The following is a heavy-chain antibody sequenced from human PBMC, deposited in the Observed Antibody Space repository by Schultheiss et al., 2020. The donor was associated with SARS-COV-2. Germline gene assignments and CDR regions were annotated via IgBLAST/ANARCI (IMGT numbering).Heavy chain of an antibody. CDR1: GYSISSGYY. J-gene: IGHJ4*02. CDR3: ARAEGRDGYNYGY. Sequence: SQTLSLTCAVSGYSISSGYYWGWIRQPPGKGLEWIGYIYYSGSTYYNPSLKSRVTMSVDTSKNQFSLKLSSVTAADTALYYCARAEGRDGYNYGYWGQGTLVTVSS. CDR2: IYYSGST. D-gene: IGHD5-24*01. V-gene: IGHV4-38-2*01.